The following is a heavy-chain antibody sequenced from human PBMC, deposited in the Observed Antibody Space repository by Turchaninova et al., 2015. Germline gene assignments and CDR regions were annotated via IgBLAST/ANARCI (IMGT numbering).Heavy chain of an antibody. CDR3: VRQARTALTLGGFSFDP. J-gene: IGHJ5*02. D-gene: IGHD2-21*02. Sequence: VQSGAAVKKPGESLRISCQGSGYSFTGYWIGWVRQMPGKGLEWVAIIYPDDSNTRYSPSLRGRVTVSTDNSITTVYLQWAILKSSDTGTYFCVRQARTALTLGGFSFDPWGQGTQVIVSS. CDR1: GYSFTGYW. V-gene: IGHV5-51*01. CDR2: IYPDDSNT.